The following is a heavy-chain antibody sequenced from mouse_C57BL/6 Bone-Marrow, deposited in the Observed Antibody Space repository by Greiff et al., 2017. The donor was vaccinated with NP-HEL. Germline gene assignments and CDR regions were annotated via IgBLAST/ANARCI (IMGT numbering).Heavy chain of an antibody. Sequence: VKLVESGPGLVAPSQSLSITCTVSGFSLTSYGVSWVRQPPGKGLEWLGVIWGDGSPNYNSALISRLSISKDNSKSQVFLKLNRLQTDDTTTYYCAQGEMAYPDYAMDYWGQGTSVTVSS. CDR1: GFSLTSYG. V-gene: IGHV2-3*01. D-gene: IGHD2-10*01. CDR3: AQGEMAYPDYAMDY. CDR2: IWGDGSP. J-gene: IGHJ4*01.